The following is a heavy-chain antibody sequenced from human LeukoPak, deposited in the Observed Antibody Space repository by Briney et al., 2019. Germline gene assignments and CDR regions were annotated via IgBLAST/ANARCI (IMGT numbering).Heavy chain of an antibody. CDR2: ISSSSSYI. CDR3: ARVQREQWLVAGRFLDY. CDR1: GFTFSSYS. Sequence: KPGGPLRLSCAASGFTFSSYSMNWVRQAPGKELEWVSSISSSSSYIYYADSENGRFTISRDNAKNSLYLQMNSLRAEDTAVYYCARVQREQWLVAGRFLDYWGQGTLVTVSS. V-gene: IGHV3-21*01. D-gene: IGHD6-19*01. J-gene: IGHJ4*02.